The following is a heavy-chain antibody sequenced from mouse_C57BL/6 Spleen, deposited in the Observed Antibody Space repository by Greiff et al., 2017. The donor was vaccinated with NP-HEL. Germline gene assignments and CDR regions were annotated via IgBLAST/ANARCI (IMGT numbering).Heavy chain of an antibody. CDR1: GFTFSSYA. CDR2: ISSGGDYI. V-gene: IGHV5-9-1*02. J-gene: IGHJ1*03. Sequence: EVQGVESGEGLVKPGGSLKLSCAASGFTFSSYAMSWVRQTPEKRLEWVAYISSGGDYIYYADTVKGRFTISRDNARNTLYLQMSSLKSEDTAMYYCTREGYDYEYFDVWGTGTTVTVSS. D-gene: IGHD2-4*01. CDR3: TREGYDYEYFDV.